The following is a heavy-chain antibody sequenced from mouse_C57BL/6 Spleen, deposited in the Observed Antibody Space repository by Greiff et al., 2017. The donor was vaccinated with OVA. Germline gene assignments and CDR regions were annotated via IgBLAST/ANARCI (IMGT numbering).Heavy chain of an antibody. J-gene: IGHJ4*01. CDR2: IDPSDSYT. CDR1: GYTFTSYW. Sequence: QVQLQQPGAELVRPGTSVKLSCKASGYTFTSYWMHWVKQRPGQGLEWIGVIDPSDSYTNYNQKFKGKATLTVDTSSSTAYMQLSSLTSEDSAVYYCARNYYGSSSGDYYAMDYWGQETSVTVSS. V-gene: IGHV1-59*01. D-gene: IGHD1-1*01. CDR3: ARNYYGSSSGDYYAMDY.